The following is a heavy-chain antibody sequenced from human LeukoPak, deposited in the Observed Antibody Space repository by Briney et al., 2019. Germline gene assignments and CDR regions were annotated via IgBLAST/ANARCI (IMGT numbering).Heavy chain of an antibody. J-gene: IGHJ3*02. V-gene: IGHV3-9*01. CDR1: GFTFDDYA. D-gene: IGHD1-26*01. CDR2: ISWNSGSI. Sequence: PGGSLRLSCEASGFTFDDYAMHWVRQAPGKGLEGVSGISWNSGSIGYADSVKGRFTISRDNAKNSLYLQMNSLRAEDTALYYCAKDIGVGAPNHDAFDIWGQGTMVTVSS. CDR3: AKDIGVGAPNHDAFDI.